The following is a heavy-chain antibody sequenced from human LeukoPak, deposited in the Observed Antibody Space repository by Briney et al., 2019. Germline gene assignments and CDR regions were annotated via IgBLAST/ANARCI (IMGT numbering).Heavy chain of an antibody. J-gene: IGHJ4*02. CDR3: ARVKGYDSSGAFDS. Sequence: GGSLRLSCAASGFTFSSYWMHWVRQAPGKGLVWVSRIKSDGSSTTYADSVKGRFTISRDNAKNTLYLQMNSLRVEDTAVYYCARVKGYDSSGAFDSWGQGTLVTVSS. CDR1: GFTFSSYW. V-gene: IGHV3-74*01. D-gene: IGHD3-22*01. CDR2: IKSDGSST.